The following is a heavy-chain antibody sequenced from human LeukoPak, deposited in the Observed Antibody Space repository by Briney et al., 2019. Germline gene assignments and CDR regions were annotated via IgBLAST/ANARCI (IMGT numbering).Heavy chain of an antibody. CDR2: IKQDGSEK. D-gene: IGHD2-2*01. CDR1: GFTLSNCW. J-gene: IGHJ4*02. V-gene: IGHV3-7*01. Sequence: GGSLGLSCAASGFTLSNCWMSWVRQAPGKGLELVANIKQDGSEKYYGDSVKGRFTISRDNAKNSLYLQMNGLRAEDTAVYYCARGLVVGPSAHSAIFDYWGQGTLVTVSS. CDR3: ARGLVVGPSAHSAIFDY.